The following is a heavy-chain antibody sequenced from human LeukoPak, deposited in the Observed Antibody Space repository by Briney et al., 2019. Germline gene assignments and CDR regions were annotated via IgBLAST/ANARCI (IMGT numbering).Heavy chain of an antibody. J-gene: IGHJ4*02. CDR2: IYNSGTT. CDR3: AREGYSYGSQFDY. D-gene: IGHD5-18*01. Sequence: PAETLYLTCSVSGGSISSYYWSWIRQSPGKGLERIGYIYNSGTTDYNPSLKSRVSISVDTSKNKFSLQMSSVTAADTAVYYCAREGYSYGSQFDYWGQGTLVTVSS. V-gene: IGHV4-59*01. CDR1: GGSISSYY.